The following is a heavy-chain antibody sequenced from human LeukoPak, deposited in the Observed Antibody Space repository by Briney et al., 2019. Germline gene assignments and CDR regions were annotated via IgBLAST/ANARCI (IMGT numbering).Heavy chain of an antibody. CDR2: VSGNGDTK. CDR1: TFYFTDYA. CDR3: ARESTSTAPGWVY. Sequence: PGGSLRLSCAVSTFYFTDYAMSWARQAPGKGLEWLSAVSGNGDTKDYVDSVKGRFTISRDNSRNTVHLQIDNLRTEDTAVYYCARESTSTAPGWVYWGHGTPVTVSS. V-gene: IGHV3-23*01. D-gene: IGHD2-21*02. J-gene: IGHJ4*01.